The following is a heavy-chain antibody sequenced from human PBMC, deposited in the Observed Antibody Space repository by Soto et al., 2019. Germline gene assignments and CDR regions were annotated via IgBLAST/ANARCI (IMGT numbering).Heavy chain of an antibody. CDR2: MNPNSGNT. J-gene: IGHJ4*02. CDR1: GYTFTSYD. D-gene: IGHD3-3*01. Sequence: ASVKVSCKASGYTFTSYDINWVRQATGQGLEWMGWMNPNSGNTGYAQKFQGRVTMTRNTSISTAYMELSSLRSEDTAVYYCARVGADFWSGYFPPRDWGQGTLVTVSS. CDR3: ARVGADFWSGYFPPRD. V-gene: IGHV1-8*01.